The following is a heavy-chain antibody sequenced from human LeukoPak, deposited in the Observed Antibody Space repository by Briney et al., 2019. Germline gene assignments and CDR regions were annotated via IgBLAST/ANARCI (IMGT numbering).Heavy chain of an antibody. CDR3: ARGVYDFWSGYRDWFDP. J-gene: IGHJ5*02. CDR2: IYYSGST. D-gene: IGHD3-3*01. Sequence: SETLSLTCTVSGGSVSSGSYYWSWIRQPPGKGLEWIGYIYYSGSTNYNPSLKSRVTISVDTSKNQFSLKLSSVTAADTAVYYCARGVYDFWSGYRDWFDPWGQGTLVTVSS. CDR1: GGSVSSGSYY. V-gene: IGHV4-61*01.